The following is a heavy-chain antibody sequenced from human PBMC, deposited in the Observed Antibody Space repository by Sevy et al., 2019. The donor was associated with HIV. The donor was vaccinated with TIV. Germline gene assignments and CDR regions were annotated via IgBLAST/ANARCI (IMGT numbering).Heavy chain of an antibody. CDR3: ARDLDIVVVVAAPTVGMDV. Sequence: ASVKVSCKASGYTFTGYYMHWVRQAPGQGLEWMGWINPNSGGTNYAQKFQGRVTMTRDTSISTAYMELSRLRSDDTAVYHCARDLDIVVVVAAPTVGMDVWGQGTTVTVSS. V-gene: IGHV1-2*02. CDR1: GYTFTGYY. D-gene: IGHD2-15*01. CDR2: INPNSGGT. J-gene: IGHJ6*02.